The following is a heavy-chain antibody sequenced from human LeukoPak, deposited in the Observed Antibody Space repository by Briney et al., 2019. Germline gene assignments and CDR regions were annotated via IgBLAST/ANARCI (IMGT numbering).Heavy chain of an antibody. CDR1: GGPISSNNW. Sequence: SGTLSLTCAVSGGPISSNNWWNWVRQPPGKGLEWIGEMYHSGSTNYNPSLKSRVTISVDKSKNQFSLQLTSVTAADTAVYYCARGRRYCSSTSCYLWHYYYYMDVWGKGTTVTVSS. CDR2: MYHSGST. D-gene: IGHD2-2*01. V-gene: IGHV4-4*02. CDR3: ARGRRYCSSTSCYLWHYYYYMDV. J-gene: IGHJ6*03.